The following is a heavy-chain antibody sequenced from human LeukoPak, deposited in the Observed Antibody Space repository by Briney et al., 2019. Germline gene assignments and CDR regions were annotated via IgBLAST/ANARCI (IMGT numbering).Heavy chain of an antibody. D-gene: IGHD3-16*01. V-gene: IGHV3-49*04. CDR3: TRGDLVNYDYVWGSWFDH. CDR1: GFTLSEFA. J-gene: IGHJ5*02. CDR2: IRSRPYGGTP. Sequence: PGRSLRLACKASGFTLSEFALSWVRQAPGKGLEWLGFIRSRPYGGTPEYAASVKGRFTISRDDSKSIAYLQMNSLKSEDTAVYYCTRGDLVNYDYVWGSWFDHWGHGTLVTVSS.